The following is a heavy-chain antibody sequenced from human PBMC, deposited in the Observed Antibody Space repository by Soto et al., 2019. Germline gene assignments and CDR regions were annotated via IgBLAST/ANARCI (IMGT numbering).Heavy chain of an antibody. CDR1: GHSLSSGGYY. Sequence: PSETLSLTCTVSGHSLSSGGYYWSWIRQHPGKGLEWVGYIYFTGSTLYNPSLKSRLAMSLDTSKNQFSLRLTSVTAADTAVYLCARDWGSSGWPNWGQGNLVTVSS. CDR3: ARDWGSSGWPN. V-gene: IGHV4-31*03. D-gene: IGHD6-19*01. J-gene: IGHJ4*02. CDR2: IYFTGST.